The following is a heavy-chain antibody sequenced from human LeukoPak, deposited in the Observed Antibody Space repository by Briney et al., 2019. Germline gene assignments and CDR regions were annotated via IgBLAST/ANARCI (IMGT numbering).Heavy chain of an antibody. V-gene: IGHV3-48*01. Sequence: GGSLRLSCAASGFTFSSYSMNWVRQAPGKGLEWVSYISSSSSTIYYADSVKGRFTISRDNAKNSLYLQMNSLRAEDTAVYYCARERGSGYYPNWFDPWGQGTLVTVSS. CDR2: ISSSSSTI. CDR3: ARERGSGYYPNWFDP. J-gene: IGHJ5*02. D-gene: IGHD3-22*01. CDR1: GFTFSSYS.